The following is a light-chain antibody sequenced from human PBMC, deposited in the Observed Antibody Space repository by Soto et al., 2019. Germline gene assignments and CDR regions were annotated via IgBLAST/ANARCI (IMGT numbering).Light chain of an antibody. V-gene: IGLV4-60*02. CDR1: SGHSSYI. CDR3: ETWDSYSWV. J-gene: IGLJ3*02. CDR2: LEGSGSY. Sequence: QAVVTQSSSASASLGSSVKLTCTLSSGHSSYIIAWHQQQPGKAPRYLMKLEGSGSYNKGSGVPDRFSGSSSGADRYLTISNLQFEDEADYYCETWDSYSWVFGGGTQLTVL.